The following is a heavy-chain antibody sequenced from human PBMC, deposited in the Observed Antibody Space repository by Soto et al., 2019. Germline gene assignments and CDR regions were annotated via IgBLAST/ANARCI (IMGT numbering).Heavy chain of an antibody. V-gene: IGHV3-21*01. CDR1: GFTFSSYS. Sequence: EVQLVESGGGLVKPGGSLRLSCAASGFTFSSYSMNWVRPAPGKGLEWVSSISSSSSYIFYADSVKGRFTISRDNAKNALYLQMTSLRAEGTAVYYCARARAAMGSGMDVWIQGTTVTVSS. D-gene: IGHD2-2*01. CDR2: ISSSSSYI. CDR3: ARARAAMGSGMDV. J-gene: IGHJ6*02.